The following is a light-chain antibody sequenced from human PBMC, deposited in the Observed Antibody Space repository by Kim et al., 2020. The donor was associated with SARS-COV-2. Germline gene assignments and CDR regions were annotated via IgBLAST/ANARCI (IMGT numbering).Light chain of an antibody. J-gene: IGKJ4*01. CDR1: QSISSK. CDR3: QQYNNWPLT. CDR2: DAS. V-gene: IGKV3D-15*01. Sequence: VSPGERATFSCRASQSISSKLAWYQQKPGQAPRLLISDASTGATGIPARFSGSGSGTEFTLTISSLQSEDFAVYYCQQYNNWPLTFGGGTKVDIK.